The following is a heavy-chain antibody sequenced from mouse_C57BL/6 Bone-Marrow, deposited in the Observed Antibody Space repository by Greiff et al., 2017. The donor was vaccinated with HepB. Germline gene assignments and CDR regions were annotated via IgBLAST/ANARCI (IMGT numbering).Heavy chain of an antibody. CDR1: GFNIKDDY. Sequence: EVKLQQSGAELVRPGASVKLSCTASGFNIKDDYMHWVKQRPEQGLEWIGWIDPENGDTEYASKFQGKATITADTSSNTAYLQLSSPTSEDTAVYYCTTDYGRDYAMDYWGQGTSVTVSS. CDR3: TTDYGRDYAMDY. D-gene: IGHD1-1*01. CDR2: IDPENGDT. J-gene: IGHJ4*01. V-gene: IGHV14-4*01.